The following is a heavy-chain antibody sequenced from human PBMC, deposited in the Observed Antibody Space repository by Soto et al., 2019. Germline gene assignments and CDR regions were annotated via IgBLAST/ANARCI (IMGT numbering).Heavy chain of an antibody. D-gene: IGHD3-22*01. V-gene: IGHV4-31*03. Sequence: KSSETLSLTCTVSGGSISSGGYYWSWIRQHPGKGLEWIGYIYYSGSTYYNPSLKSRVTISVDTSKNQFSLKLSSVTAADTAVYYCASRALDSSGYYLYYYYGMDVWGQGTTVTVSS. CDR1: GGSISSGGYY. CDR2: IYYSGST. CDR3: ASRALDSSGYYLYYYYGMDV. J-gene: IGHJ6*02.